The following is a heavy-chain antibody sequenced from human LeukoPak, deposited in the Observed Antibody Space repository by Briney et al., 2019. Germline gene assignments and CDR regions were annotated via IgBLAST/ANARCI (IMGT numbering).Heavy chain of an antibody. D-gene: IGHD3-22*01. J-gene: IGHJ4*02. V-gene: IGHV3-23*01. Sequence: GGTLRLSCAASGFTFSSYGMSWVRQAPGKGLEWVSAISGSGGSTYYADSVKGRFTISRDNSQNTLYLQMNSLRAEDTAVYYCAKDCLYYYDSSGYYPLDYWGQGTLVTVSS. CDR1: GFTFSSYG. CDR3: AKDCLYYYDSSGYYPLDY. CDR2: ISGSGGST.